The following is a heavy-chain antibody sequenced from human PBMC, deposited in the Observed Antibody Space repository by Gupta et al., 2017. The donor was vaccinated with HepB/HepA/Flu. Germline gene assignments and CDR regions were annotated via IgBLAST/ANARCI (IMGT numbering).Heavy chain of an antibody. V-gene: IGHV3-11*04. J-gene: IGHJ4*02. CDR1: GFTFSDHY. Sequence: QVQLVESGGGWVKPGGSLRLSCAASGFTFSDHYMSWIRQAPGKGLEWVSYISGSGNIIYYADSVKGRITISRDNAKNSLYLQMNSLRVEDTAVYYCARDGGHYGDYDYWGQGTLVTVSS. D-gene: IGHD4-17*01. CDR3: ARDGGHYGDYDY. CDR2: ISGSGNII.